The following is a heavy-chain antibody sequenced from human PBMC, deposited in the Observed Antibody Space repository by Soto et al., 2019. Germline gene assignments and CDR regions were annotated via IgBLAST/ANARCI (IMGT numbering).Heavy chain of an antibody. CDR3: VREAPGVAPY. D-gene: IGHD2-15*01. V-gene: IGHV4-31*03. J-gene: IGHJ4*02. CDR1: GGSINSGDSY. CDR2: INYRGTT. Sequence: QVQLQESGPGLVRPSQTLSLTCTVSGGSINSGDSYWNWLRQNPEKGLEWIGYINYRGTTFYNPSLKTRIIISADTSENQFSLKLNSVTAADTAVYYCVREAPGVAPYWGQGTLVTVSS.